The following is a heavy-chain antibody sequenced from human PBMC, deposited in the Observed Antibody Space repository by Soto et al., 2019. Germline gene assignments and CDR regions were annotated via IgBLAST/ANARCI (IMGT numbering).Heavy chain of an antibody. CDR2: IYHSGST. D-gene: IGHD2-2*01. CDR3: ARRRVSQLLNYYYYMDV. Sequence: TSETLSLTCAVSSGSISSSNWWSWVRQPPGKGLEWIGEIYHSGSTNYNPSLKSRVTISVDKSKNQFSLKLSSVTAADTAVYYCARRRVSQLLNYYYYMDVWGKGTTVTVSS. J-gene: IGHJ6*03. V-gene: IGHV4-4*02. CDR1: SGSISSSNW.